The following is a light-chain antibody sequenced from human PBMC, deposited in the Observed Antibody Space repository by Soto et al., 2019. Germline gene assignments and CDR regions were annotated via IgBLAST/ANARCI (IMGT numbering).Light chain of an antibody. CDR2: DAS. CDR1: QSVKTF. CDR3: QQYKDWPLT. V-gene: IGKV3-11*01. J-gene: IGKJ4*01. Sequence: DIVLTQSPATLSLSPGERATLSCRASQSVKTFLVWYQQRPGQAPRLLIHDASHRAAGIPARFSGSGSGTEFTLTISSLQSEDFALYYCQQYKDWPLTFGGGTKVDIK.